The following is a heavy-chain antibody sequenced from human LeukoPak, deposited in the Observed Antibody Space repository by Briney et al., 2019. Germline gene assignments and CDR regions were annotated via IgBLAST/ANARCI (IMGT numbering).Heavy chain of an antibody. CDR2: ISGSGGST. CDR3: AKDQYYDSSGYYYHYFGY. J-gene: IGHJ4*02. CDR1: GFTFSSYA. D-gene: IGHD3-22*01. Sequence: GASLRLSCAASGFTFSSYAMSWVRQAPGKGLECVSAISGSGGSTYYADSVKGRFTISRDNSKNTLYLQMNSLRAEDTAVYYCAKDQYYDSSGYYYHYFGYWGQGTLVTVSS. V-gene: IGHV3-23*01.